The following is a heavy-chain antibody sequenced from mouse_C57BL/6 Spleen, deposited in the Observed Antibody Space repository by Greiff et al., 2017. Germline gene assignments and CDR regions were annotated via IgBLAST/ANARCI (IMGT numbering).Heavy chain of an antibody. Sequence: VQLQQPGAELVMPGASVKLSCKASGYTFTSYWMHWVKQRPGQGLEWIGEIDPSDSYTNYNQKFKGKSTLTVDKSSSTAYMQLSSLTSEDSAVXCCVSGRYSKRAMDYWGQGTSVTVSS. CDR1: GYTFTSYW. CDR2: IDPSDSYT. J-gene: IGHJ4*01. CDR3: VSGRYSKRAMDY. V-gene: IGHV1-69*01. D-gene: IGHD2-5*01.